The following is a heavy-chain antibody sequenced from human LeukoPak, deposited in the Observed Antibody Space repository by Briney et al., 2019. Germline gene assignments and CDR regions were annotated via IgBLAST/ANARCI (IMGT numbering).Heavy chain of an antibody. CDR3: ARVLSGSWDWFDP. V-gene: IGHV3-74*01. D-gene: IGHD3-22*01. J-gene: IGHJ5*02. CDR2: INTDGSRI. CDR1: GFTFSNYW. Sequence: PGASLRLSCAASGFTFSNYWMHWVRQAPGKGLVWVSRINTDGSRITYADSVKGRFTISRDNAMNTVYLQMNSLRAEDTAVYYCARVLSGSWDWFDPWGQGTLVTVSS.